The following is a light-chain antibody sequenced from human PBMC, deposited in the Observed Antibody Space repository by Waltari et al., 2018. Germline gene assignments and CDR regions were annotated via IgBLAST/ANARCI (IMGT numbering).Light chain of an antibody. Sequence: AIQMTQSPSSLSADVGHRVTITCRASQGIRTELGWYQQIPGTAPKLLIYASTLEFGVPSRFSGSGSGTDFSLTIDGLQPEDFATYYCLQDYNYPLTFGGGTKVEIK. CDR3: LQDYNYPLT. V-gene: IGKV1-6*01. J-gene: IGKJ4*01. CDR1: QGIRTE. CDR2: AS.